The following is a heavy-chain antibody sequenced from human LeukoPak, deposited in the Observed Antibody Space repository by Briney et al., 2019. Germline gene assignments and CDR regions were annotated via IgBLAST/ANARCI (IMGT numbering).Heavy chain of an antibody. V-gene: IGHV3-7*01. J-gene: IGHJ4*02. D-gene: IGHD3-3*01. Sequence: GGSLRLSCAASGFTFSSYWMNWVRQAPGKGLGWVANIKQDGSEKYYVDSVKGRFTISRDNAKNSLYLQMNSLRAEDTAVYYCARGQGYDFWSGYFDYWGQGTLVTVSS. CDR1: GFTFSSYW. CDR2: IKQDGSEK. CDR3: ARGQGYDFWSGYFDY.